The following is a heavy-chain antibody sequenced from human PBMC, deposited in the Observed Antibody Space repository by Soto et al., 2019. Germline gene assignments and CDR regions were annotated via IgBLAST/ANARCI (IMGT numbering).Heavy chain of an antibody. CDR3: ARRTYFDY. V-gene: IGHV1-18*01. Sequence: QVQLVQCGAEVKKPGASVKVSCKASGYARNTYGITWVRQAPGQGLEWMGWISANNDHTNYPQKLQGRVTMTTDPSTCTAYMELRSLTSDDTAVYYCARRTYFDYWGQGTLVTVSS. CDR1: GYARNTYG. CDR2: ISANNDHT. J-gene: IGHJ4*02.